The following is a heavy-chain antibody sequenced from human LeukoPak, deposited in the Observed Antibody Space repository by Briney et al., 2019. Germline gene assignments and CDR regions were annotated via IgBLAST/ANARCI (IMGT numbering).Heavy chain of an antibody. CDR3: AKDLAGSGSYSFDY. J-gene: IGHJ4*02. D-gene: IGHD1-26*01. CDR1: GFTFSIYA. Sequence: PGGSLRLSCAASGFTFSIYAMTWVRQAPGKGLEWVSAISGSGGSTYYADSVKGRFTISRDNSKNTLYLQMNSLRAEDTAVYYCAKDLAGSGSYSFDYWGQGTLVTVSS. V-gene: IGHV3-23*01. CDR2: ISGSGGST.